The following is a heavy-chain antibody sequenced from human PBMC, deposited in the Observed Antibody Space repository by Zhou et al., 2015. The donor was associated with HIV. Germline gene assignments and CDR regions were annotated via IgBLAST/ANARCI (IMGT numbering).Heavy chain of an antibody. CDR2: ITAHNGYT. V-gene: IGHV1-18*01. CDR1: GYTFINYG. CDR3: ASTRDWFDP. J-gene: IGHJ5*02. Sequence: QVQLVQSGAEVKKPGSSVKVSCKTSGYTFINYGINWVRHAPGQGLEWIGWITAHNGYTHYAQKFQDRLTLTTDTSTSTAYMELRSLRFDDTAVYYCASTRDWFDPWGQGTLVTVSS.